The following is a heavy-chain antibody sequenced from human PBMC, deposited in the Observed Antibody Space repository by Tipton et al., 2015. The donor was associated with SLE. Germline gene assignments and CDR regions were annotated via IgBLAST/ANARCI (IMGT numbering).Heavy chain of an antibody. CDR1: GGSIRNYY. D-gene: IGHD2-21*02. CDR3: ARHASVTAKNYNGMDV. V-gene: IGHV4-59*08. CDR2: IYYSGSS. Sequence: TLSLTCTVSGGSIRNYYWSWIRQPPGKGLEWIGYIYYSGSSNYTPSLKSRVTIPVDTSENQFSLKMTSVTAADTAVYYCARHASVTAKNYNGMDVWGQGTTVSVSS. J-gene: IGHJ6*02.